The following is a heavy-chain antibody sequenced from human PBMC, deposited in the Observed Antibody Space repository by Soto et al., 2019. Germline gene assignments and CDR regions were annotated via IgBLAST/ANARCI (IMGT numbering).Heavy chain of an antibody. V-gene: IGHV3-30*18. D-gene: IGHD2-21*02. CDR2: ISYDGSNK. CDR3: AKDPCGGDCYQFDY. Sequence: GGSLRLSCAASGFTFSSYGMHWVRQAPGKGLEWVAVISYDGSNKYYADSVKGRFTISRDNSKNTLYLQMNSLRAEDTAVYYCAKDPCGGDCYQFDYWGQGTLVTAPQ. J-gene: IGHJ4*02. CDR1: GFTFSSYG.